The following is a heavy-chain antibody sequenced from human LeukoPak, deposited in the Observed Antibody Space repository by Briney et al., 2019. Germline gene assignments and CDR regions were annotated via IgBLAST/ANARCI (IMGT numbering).Heavy chain of an antibody. D-gene: IGHD5-24*01. Sequence: GASVKVSCKASGYTFTGYYMHWVRQAPGQGLEWMGWINPNSGGTNYAQKFQGRVTMTRDTSISTAYMELSRLRSDDTAVYYCARCLSRDGYNYRRFGYWGQGTLVTVSS. J-gene: IGHJ4*02. CDR2: INPNSGGT. CDR1: GYTFTGYY. CDR3: ARCLSRDGYNYRRFGY. V-gene: IGHV1-2*02.